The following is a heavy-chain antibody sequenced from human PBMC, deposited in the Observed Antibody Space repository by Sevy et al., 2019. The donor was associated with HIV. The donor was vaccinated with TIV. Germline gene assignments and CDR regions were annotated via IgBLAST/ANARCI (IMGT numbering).Heavy chain of an antibody. CDR3: ARTSRGIVVVPAAQRYYGMDV. CDR1: GYTFISYG. V-gene: IGHV7-4-1*02. D-gene: IGHD2-2*01. J-gene: IGHJ6*02. Sequence: ASVKVSCKASGYTFISYGMNWVRQAPGQGLEWMGWINTNTGNPTYAQGFTGRFVFSLDTSINTAYLQISSLKAEDTAVYYCARTSRGIVVVPAAQRYYGMDVWGQGTTVTVS. CDR2: INTNTGNP.